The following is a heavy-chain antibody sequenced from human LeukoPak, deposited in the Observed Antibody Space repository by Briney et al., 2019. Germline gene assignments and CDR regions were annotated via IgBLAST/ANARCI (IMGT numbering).Heavy chain of an antibody. CDR3: VAYDSSGYYNY. CDR2: INSDGSTT. J-gene: IGHJ4*02. V-gene: IGHV3-74*01. CDR1: GFTFSSYW. D-gene: IGHD3-22*01. Sequence: PGGSLRLSCAASGFTFSSYWMHWVRQAPGKGLVWVSRINSDGSTTTNADSVKGRFTISRDNAKNTLYLQMNSLSAEDTAVYYCVAYDSSGYYNYWGQGTLVTVSS.